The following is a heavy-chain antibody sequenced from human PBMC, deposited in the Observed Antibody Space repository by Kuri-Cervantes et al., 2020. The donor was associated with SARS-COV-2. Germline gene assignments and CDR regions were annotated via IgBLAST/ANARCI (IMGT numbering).Heavy chain of an antibody. D-gene: IGHD6-13*01. CDR2: IIPILGIA. Sequence: SVKVSCKASGGTFSSYAVSWVRQAPGQGLEWMGGIIPILGIANYAQKFQGRVTMTRDTSTSTVYMELSSLRSEDTAVYYCARWGAAADNYYYYGMDVWGQGTTVTVSS. J-gene: IGHJ6*02. CDR1: GGTFSSYA. V-gene: IGHV1-69*10. CDR3: ARWGAAADNYYYYGMDV.